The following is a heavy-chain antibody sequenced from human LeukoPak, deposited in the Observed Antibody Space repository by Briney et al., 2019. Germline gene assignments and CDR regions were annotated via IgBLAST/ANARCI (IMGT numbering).Heavy chain of an antibody. CDR2: IIPIFGTA. CDR1: GGTFSSYA. J-gene: IGHJ4*02. D-gene: IGHD3-22*01. CDR3: ARGGRGYYDSSGYNTAFDY. Sequence: GASVKVTCKASGGTFSSYAISCVRQAPGQGLEWMGGIIPIFGTANYAQKFQGRVTITADESTSTAYMELSSLRSEDTAVCYCARGGRGYYDSSGYNTAFDYWGQGNLVTVSS. V-gene: IGHV1-69*13.